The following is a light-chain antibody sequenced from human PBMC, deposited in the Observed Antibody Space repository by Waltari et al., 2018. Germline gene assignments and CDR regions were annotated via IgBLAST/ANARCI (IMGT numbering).Light chain of an antibody. CDR1: QSISSW. Sequence: DIQMTQSPSTLSASVGDRVTITCRASQSISSWLAWYQQKPEKAPKLLIYKASSLESGVPSRFSGSGSGTEFTLTISSLQPDDFATYYCQQYNSYPYTFGQGTKLEIK. CDR2: KAS. V-gene: IGKV1-5*03. J-gene: IGKJ2*01. CDR3: QQYNSYPYT.